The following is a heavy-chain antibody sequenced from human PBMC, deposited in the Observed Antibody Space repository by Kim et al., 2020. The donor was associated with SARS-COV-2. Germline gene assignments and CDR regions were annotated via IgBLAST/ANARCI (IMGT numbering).Heavy chain of an antibody. Sequence: SVKVSCKASGGTFSSYAISWVRQAPGQGLEWMGGIIPIFGTANYAQKFQGRVTITADESTSTAYMELSSLRSEDTAVYYCAREGDWGGGYRPRRGMDVWGQGTTVTVSS. D-gene: IGHD2-21*01. CDR3: AREGDWGGGYRPRRGMDV. J-gene: IGHJ6*02. CDR2: IIPIFGTA. V-gene: IGHV1-69*13. CDR1: GGTFSSYA.